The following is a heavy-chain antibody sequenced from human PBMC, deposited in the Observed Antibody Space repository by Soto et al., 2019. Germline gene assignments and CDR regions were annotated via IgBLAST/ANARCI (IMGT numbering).Heavy chain of an antibody. Sequence: GGSLRLSCAASGFTFSDYWMNWVRQAPGKGLEWVASIKYDGAEKTYVDSVKGRFTISSDNPKNSVYLQMASLRAEDTAVYYCARDGVAPGLYFDHWGQGTPVTVSS. V-gene: IGHV3-7*05. D-gene: IGHD3-10*01. CDR2: IKYDGAEK. CDR3: ARDGVAPGLYFDH. CDR1: GFTFSDYW. J-gene: IGHJ4*02.